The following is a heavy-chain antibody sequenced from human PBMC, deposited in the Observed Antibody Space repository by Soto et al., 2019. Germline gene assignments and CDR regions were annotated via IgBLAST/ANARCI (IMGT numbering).Heavy chain of an antibody. CDR2: INAGNGNT. Sequence: ASVKVSCKASGYTFTSYAMHWVRQAPRQRLEWMGWINAGNGNTKYLQKFQGRVTITRDTSASTAYMELSSLRSEDTAVYYCAAAGGAVAGILGNYYYYYGMDVWGQGTTVTVSS. D-gene: IGHD6-19*01. CDR3: AAAGGAVAGILGNYYYYYGMDV. CDR1: GYTFTSYA. J-gene: IGHJ6*02. V-gene: IGHV1-3*01.